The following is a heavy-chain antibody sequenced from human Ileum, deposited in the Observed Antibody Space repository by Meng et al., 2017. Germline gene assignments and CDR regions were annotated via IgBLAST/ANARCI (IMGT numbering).Heavy chain of an antibody. J-gene: IGHJ4*02. V-gene: IGHV5-51*01. Sequence: KVSCKGSGYTFATFWIGWVRQMPGKGLEWMGIIYPGDSDIRYSPSFQGQVTISADKSISTAYLQWSSLKASDTAIYYCARRSGSSWYEPFDFWGQGTLVTVSS. CDR3: ARRSGSSWYEPFDF. CDR1: GYTFATFW. CDR2: IYPGDSDI. D-gene: IGHD6-13*01.